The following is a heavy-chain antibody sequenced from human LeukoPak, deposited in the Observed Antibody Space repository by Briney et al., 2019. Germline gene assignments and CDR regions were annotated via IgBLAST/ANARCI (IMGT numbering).Heavy chain of an antibody. J-gene: IGHJ4*02. Sequence: GGSLRLSCAASGFTVSSNYMSWARQAPGKGLEWVSVIYSGGSTYYADSVKGRFTISRGNSKNTLYLQMNSLRAEDTAVYYCAREWDDSSGYYNYWGQGTLVTVSS. CDR3: AREWDDSSGYYNY. CDR2: IYSGGST. D-gene: IGHD3-22*01. CDR1: GFTVSSNY. V-gene: IGHV3-53*01.